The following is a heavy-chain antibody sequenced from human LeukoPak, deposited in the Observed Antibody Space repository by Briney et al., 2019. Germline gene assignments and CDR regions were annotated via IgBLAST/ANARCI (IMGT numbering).Heavy chain of an antibody. CDR2: IRYDGCNK. V-gene: IGHV3-30*02. CDR1: GFTLSSYG. CDR3: AKDAYPTVTTGYYFDF. J-gene: IGHJ4*02. D-gene: IGHD4-17*01. Sequence: GWSLTLSCPASGFTLSSYGMHWVRPAPGKGLEWVAFIRYDGCNKYYADSLKGRFTISRDNSKDTLYLQTNSLRAEATAVYYCAKDAYPTVTTGYYFDFWGQGTLVTVS.